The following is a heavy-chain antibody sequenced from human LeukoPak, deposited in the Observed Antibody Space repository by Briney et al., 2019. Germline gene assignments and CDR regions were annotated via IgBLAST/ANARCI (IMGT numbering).Heavy chain of an antibody. CDR1: GFTFSDYY. Sequence: PGGSLRLSCAASGFTFSDYYMSWIRQAPGKGLEWVSYISSSGSTIYYADSVKGRFTISRDNAKNSLYLQMNSLRAEDTAVYYCARAIEEIAVAVNYYMDVWGKGTTVTVSS. D-gene: IGHD6-19*01. J-gene: IGHJ6*03. CDR3: ARAIEEIAVAVNYYMDV. V-gene: IGHV3-11*04. CDR2: ISSSGSTI.